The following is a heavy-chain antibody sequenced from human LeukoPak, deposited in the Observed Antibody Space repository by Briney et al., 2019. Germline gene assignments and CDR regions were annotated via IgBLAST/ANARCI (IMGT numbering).Heavy chain of an antibody. J-gene: IGHJ1*01. V-gene: IGHV4-38-2*02. D-gene: IGHD2-21*01. Sequence: SETLSLTCTVSGYSISSGYYWGWIRQPPGKGLEWIGSIYHSGSTYYNPSLKSRVTISVDTSKNQFSLKLRSVTAADTAVYYCASSGDTLRYFQHWGQGTLVTISS. CDR3: ASSGDTLRYFQH. CDR2: IYHSGST. CDR1: GYSISSGYY.